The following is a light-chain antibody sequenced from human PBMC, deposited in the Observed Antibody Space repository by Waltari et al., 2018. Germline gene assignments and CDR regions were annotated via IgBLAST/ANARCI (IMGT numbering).Light chain of an antibody. V-gene: IGLV1-44*01. CDR2: YNN. Sequence: QSVLTQPPSVSGTTGQRVTISCPGSSSNIGSYAVNWYQQFPGTAPKLLIYYNNQRPSGVPARFSGSKSGTSASLAISGLQSADEADYHCSAWDDSLNAWVFGGGTRLTVL. J-gene: IGLJ3*02. CDR1: SSNIGSYA. CDR3: SAWDDSLNAWV.